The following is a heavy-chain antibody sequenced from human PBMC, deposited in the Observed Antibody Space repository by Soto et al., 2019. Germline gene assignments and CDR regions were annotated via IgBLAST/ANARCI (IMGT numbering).Heavy chain of an antibody. CDR3: GRGDCSSTCYIGY. Sequence: VQLVESGGGLVQPGGSLRLSCAASGFSFSNYEMNWVRQAPGKGLEWISYITSSGGAVFYADSVKGRFTISRDNAKDSLFLQMNSLRVEDTAVYYCGRGDCSSTCYIGYWGQGARVTVSS. V-gene: IGHV3-48*03. D-gene: IGHD2-2*02. CDR1: GFSFSNYE. J-gene: IGHJ4*02. CDR2: ITSSGGAV.